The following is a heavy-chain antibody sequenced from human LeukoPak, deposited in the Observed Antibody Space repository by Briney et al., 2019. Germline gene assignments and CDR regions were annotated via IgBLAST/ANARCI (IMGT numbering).Heavy chain of an antibody. V-gene: IGHV4-59*12. CDR2: IHYTGST. CDR1: GGSISSYY. J-gene: IGHJ4*02. CDR3: AREITMIVRGFGY. D-gene: IGHD3-22*01. Sequence: SETLSLTCTVSGGSISSYYWSWIRQSPGKGLECIGYIHYTGSTNYNPSLKSRVTISVETSKNQFSLKLSSVTAADTAVYYCAREITMIVRGFGYWGQGTLVTVSS.